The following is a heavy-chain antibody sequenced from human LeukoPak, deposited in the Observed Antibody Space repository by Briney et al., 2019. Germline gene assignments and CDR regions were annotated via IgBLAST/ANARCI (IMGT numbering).Heavy chain of an antibody. CDR1: GYTFTTYG. V-gene: IGHV1-18*01. D-gene: IGHD2-15*01. CDR3: AREYCSGGSCWHYYYYGMDV. CDR2: ISAYKGNT. J-gene: IGHJ6*02. Sequence: ASLKVSCKASGYTFTTYGISWVRQAPGHRLEWMGWISAYKGNTNYAQKLQGRVTITTDTSTSTAYMELRSLRSDDTAVYYCAREYCSGGSCWHYYYYGMDVWGQGTTVTVSS.